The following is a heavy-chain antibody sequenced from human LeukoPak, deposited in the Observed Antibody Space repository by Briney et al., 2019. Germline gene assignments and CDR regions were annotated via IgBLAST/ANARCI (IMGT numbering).Heavy chain of an antibody. D-gene: IGHD6-19*01. J-gene: IGHJ4*02. V-gene: IGHV4-31*03. CDR1: GGSISSGGYY. CDR3: ARETSLAGFASGLGFNY. Sequence: PSETLSLTCTVSGGSISSGGYYWSWIRQHPGKGLEWIGYIYYSGSTYYNPSLKSRVTISVDTSKNHFSLKLTSVTAADTATYYCARETSLAGFASGLGFNYWGQGILVSVSS. CDR2: IYYSGST.